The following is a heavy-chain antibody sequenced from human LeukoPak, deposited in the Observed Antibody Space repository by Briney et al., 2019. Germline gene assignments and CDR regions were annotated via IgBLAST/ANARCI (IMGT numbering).Heavy chain of an antibody. CDR3: ARGDTAMFDAFDI. CDR2: INHSGST. V-gene: IGHV4-34*01. J-gene: IGHJ3*02. Sequence: SETLSLTCAVYGGSFSGYYWSWIRQPPGKGLEWIGEINHSGSTNYNPSLKSRVTISVDTSKNQFSLKLSSVTAADTAVYYCARGDTAMFDAFDIWGQGTMVTVSS. CDR1: GGSFSGYY. D-gene: IGHD5-18*01.